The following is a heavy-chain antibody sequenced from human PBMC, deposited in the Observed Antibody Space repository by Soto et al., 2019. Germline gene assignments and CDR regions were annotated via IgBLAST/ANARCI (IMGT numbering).Heavy chain of an antibody. V-gene: IGHV4-4*02. Sequence: QVQLQESGPGLVKPSGTLSLTCAVSGGSISSSNWWRWVRQPPGKVLEWIGEIYHSGSTNYNPSLKSRVTISVDKSKNPVSLKLSSVTAADTAVYYCARSYSSSWYAFDILGQGTMVTVSS. CDR3: ARSYSSSWYAFDI. J-gene: IGHJ3*02. D-gene: IGHD6-13*01. CDR1: GGSISSSNW. CDR2: IYHSGST.